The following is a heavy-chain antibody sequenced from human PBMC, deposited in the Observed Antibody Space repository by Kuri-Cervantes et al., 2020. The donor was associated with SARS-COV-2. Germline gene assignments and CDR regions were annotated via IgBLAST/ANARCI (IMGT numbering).Heavy chain of an antibody. D-gene: IGHD3-10*01. V-gene: IGHV4-39*07. Sequence: GSLRLSCTVSGGSVSSRSYYWGWIRQPPGKGLEWIGSIYHSGSTYYNPSLKSRVTISVDTSENQFSLKLSSVTAADTAVYYCASDLFGELATYFDYWGQGTLVTVSS. CDR2: IYHSGST. J-gene: IGHJ4*02. CDR3: ASDLFGELATYFDY. CDR1: GGSVSSRSYY.